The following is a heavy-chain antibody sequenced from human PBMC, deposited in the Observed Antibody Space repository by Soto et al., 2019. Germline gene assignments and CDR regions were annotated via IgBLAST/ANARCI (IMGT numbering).Heavy chain of an antibody. CDR1: GFTFSSYS. V-gene: IGHV3-48*02. J-gene: IGHJ6*02. CDR3: ASEYDYGDLNYYYYGMDV. CDR2: ISSSSSTI. D-gene: IGHD4-17*01. Sequence: EVQLVESGGGLVQPGGSLRLSCAASGFTFSSYSMKWVRQAPGKGLEWVSYISSSSSTIYYADSVKGRFTIYRDNAKNSLYLQMNSLRDEDTAVYYCASEYDYGDLNYYYYGMDVWGQGTTVTVSS.